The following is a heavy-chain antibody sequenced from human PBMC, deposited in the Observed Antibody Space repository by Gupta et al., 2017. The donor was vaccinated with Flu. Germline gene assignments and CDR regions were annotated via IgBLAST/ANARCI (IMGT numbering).Heavy chain of an antibody. J-gene: IGHJ4*02. Sequence: FPSYWIGWVRQMPGKGLEWMGIIYPGDSDTRYSPSFQGQVTISADKSISTAYLQWSSLKASDTAMYYCARIPGLRAGYFDYWGQGTLVTVSS. V-gene: IGHV5-51*01. CDR1: FPSYW. CDR3: ARIPGLRAGYFDY. CDR2: IYPGDSDT. D-gene: IGHD2-15*01.